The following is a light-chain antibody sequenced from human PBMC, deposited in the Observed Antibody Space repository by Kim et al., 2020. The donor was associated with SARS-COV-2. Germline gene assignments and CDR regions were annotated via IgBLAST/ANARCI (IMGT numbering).Light chain of an antibody. CDR1: QSISSN. CDR3: QQYNDWPPLT. J-gene: IGKJ4*01. V-gene: IGKV3-15*01. Sequence: GERAALSCRASQSISSNVAWYQQKPGQAPRLLIYGASTRATGIPARFSGSESGTEFTLTISSLQSEDFAVYYCQQYNDWPPLTFGGGTKVDIK. CDR2: GAS.